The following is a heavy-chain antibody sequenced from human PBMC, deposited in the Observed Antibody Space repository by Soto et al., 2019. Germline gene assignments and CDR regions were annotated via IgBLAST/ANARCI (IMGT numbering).Heavy chain of an antibody. CDR1: GGSISSGGYY. J-gene: IGHJ5*02. CDR3: ARVGGINWFDP. Sequence: QVQLQESGPGLVKPSQTLSLTCTVSGGSISSGGYYWSWIRQHPGKGLEWIGYIYYSGSTYYNPRLKSRVTISVDTSKNQLPLKLSSVTAADTAVYYCARVGGINWFDPWGQGTLVTVSS. CDR2: IYYSGST. V-gene: IGHV4-31*03. D-gene: IGHD3-16*01.